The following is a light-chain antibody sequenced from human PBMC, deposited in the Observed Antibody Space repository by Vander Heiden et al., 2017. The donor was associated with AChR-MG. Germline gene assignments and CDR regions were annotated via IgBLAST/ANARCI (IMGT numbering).Light chain of an antibody. CDR3: RIWHSSAVV. V-gene: IGLV5-45*03. CDR1: SGIHVGTSR. J-gene: IGLJ2*01. CDR2: YKSYEDK. Sequence: QAVLTQPSSLSASPGASASLTCTLRSGIHVGTSRIYWYQQKPGSPPHDLLRYKSYEDKKKGSGVPGLCSGSKDAAANAGILLSSGLQAEDEADYYWRIWHSSAVVFGGGTKLTVL.